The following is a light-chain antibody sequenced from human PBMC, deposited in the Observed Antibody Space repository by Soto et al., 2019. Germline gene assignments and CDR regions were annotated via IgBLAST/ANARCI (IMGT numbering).Light chain of an antibody. V-gene: IGKV2-30*01. CDR1: QGLLYSDGNTY. J-gene: IGKJ5*01. CDR3: MQGTHRPIT. CDR2: KVS. Sequence: DVVITQSRLSLSVTLGQPASISCWSTQGLLYSDGNTYLNWFQQRPGQSPRRLIYKVSVRDSGVPDRFSGSGSGTDFTLKISRVEAEDVGIYYCMQGTHRPITLGQGTRLEIK.